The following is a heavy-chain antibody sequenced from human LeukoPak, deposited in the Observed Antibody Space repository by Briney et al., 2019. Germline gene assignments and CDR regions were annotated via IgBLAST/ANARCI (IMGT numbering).Heavy chain of an antibody. CDR2: IYHSGST. CDR3: ARHPPVPVFQNGMDV. D-gene: IGHD2-2*01. CDR1: GGSISSGGYY. J-gene: IGHJ6*02. Sequence: NPSQTLSLTCTVSGGSISSGGYYWSRIRQPPGKGLEWIGYIYHSGSTYYNPSLKSRVTISVDRSKNQFSLKLTSVTAADTAVYFCARHPPVPVFQNGMDVWGQGTTVTVSS. V-gene: IGHV4-30-2*01.